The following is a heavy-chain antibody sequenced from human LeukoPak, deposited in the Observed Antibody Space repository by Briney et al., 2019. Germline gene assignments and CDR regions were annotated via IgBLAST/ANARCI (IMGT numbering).Heavy chain of an antibody. CDR2: FGTRSTSI. V-gene: IGHV3-21*01. J-gene: IGHJ4*02. CDR1: GFTFSSYA. Sequence: PGGSLRLSCAASGFTFSSYAMHWVRQAPGKGLEWVSSFGTRSTSIYHAGSVKGRFAISRDNAKNSLYLQMNSLRAEDTALYYCAREVSEGFDFWGQGTLVTVSS. CDR3: AREVSEGFDF. D-gene: IGHD3-22*01.